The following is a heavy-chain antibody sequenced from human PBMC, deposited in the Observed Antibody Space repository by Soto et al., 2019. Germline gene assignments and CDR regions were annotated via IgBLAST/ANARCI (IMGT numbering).Heavy chain of an antibody. CDR3: AMWVWGSMYDNSGKFDS. D-gene: IGHD3-22*01. V-gene: IGHV3-30*03. CDR2: VANDGNRK. CDR1: GITFSRHG. J-gene: IGHJ5*01. Sequence: QVYLVESGGGVVQPGRSLRLTCAASGITFSRHGMHWVRQAPGQGLEWVALVANDGNRKYYAYSVKGRFTISRDNSETTLYLPMNSLRAEATAVYYGAMWVWGSMYDNSGKFDSWGQGTLVTVSS.